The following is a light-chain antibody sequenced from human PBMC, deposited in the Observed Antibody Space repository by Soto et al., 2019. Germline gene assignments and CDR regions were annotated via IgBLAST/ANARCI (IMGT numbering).Light chain of an antibody. V-gene: IGKV1-39*01. CDR2: AAS. CDR1: QSISSY. Sequence: DIQMTQSPSSLSASVGYRVTITWRASQSISSYLNWYPQKPGKAPKLLIYAASSLQSGVPSRFSGSGSGTDFTLTISRLEPEDFAVYYCQQFSSYPLTFGGGTKVDI. CDR3: QQFSSYPLT. J-gene: IGKJ4*01.